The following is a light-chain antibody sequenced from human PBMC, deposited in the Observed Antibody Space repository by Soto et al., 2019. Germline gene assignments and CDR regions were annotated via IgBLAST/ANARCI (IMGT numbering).Light chain of an antibody. V-gene: IGLV2-14*01. Sequence: QSVLTQPASVSGSPGQSITISCTGTSSEVGGYNYVSWYQQHPGKANKLMIYDVSNRPSGVSNSFSGSKSDNTASLTISGLQAEDEADYYCSSYTSSSSLVFGTGTKVTVL. CDR2: DVS. CDR3: SSYTSSSSLV. CDR1: SSEVGGYNY. J-gene: IGLJ1*01.